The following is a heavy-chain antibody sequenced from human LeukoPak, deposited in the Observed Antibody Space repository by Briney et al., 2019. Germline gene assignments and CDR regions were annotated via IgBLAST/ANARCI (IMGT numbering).Heavy chain of an antibody. J-gene: IGHJ3*02. CDR3: ARENWNDGAFDI. V-gene: IGHV1-2*02. D-gene: IGHD1-1*01. CDR1: GYTFTGYH. CDR2: INPKSGGT. Sequence: ASVKVSCKASGYTFTGYHMHWVRQAPGQGREWMGWINPKSGGTNYAQKFQGRVTMTRDTSISTAYMELRRLRSDDTAVYYCARENWNDGAFDIWGQGTMVTVSS.